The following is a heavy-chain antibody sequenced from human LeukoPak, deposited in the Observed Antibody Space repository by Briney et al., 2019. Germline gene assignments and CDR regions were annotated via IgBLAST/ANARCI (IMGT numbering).Heavy chain of an antibody. CDR3: ARGGRGYYGSGSYYQGAFDI. D-gene: IGHD3-10*01. Sequence: SETLSLTCAVYGGSFSGYYWSWIRQPPGKGLEWIGEINHSGSTNYNPSLKSRVTISVDASKNQFSLKLSSVTAADTAVYYCARGGRGYYGSGSYYQGAFDIWGQGTMVTVSS. V-gene: IGHV4-34*01. J-gene: IGHJ3*02. CDR2: INHSGST. CDR1: GGSFSGYY.